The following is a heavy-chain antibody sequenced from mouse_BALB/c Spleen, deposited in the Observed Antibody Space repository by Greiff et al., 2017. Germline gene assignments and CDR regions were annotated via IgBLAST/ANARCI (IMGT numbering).Heavy chain of an antibody. V-gene: IGHV5-17*02. CDR2: ISSGSSTI. Sequence: EVKLVESGGGLVQPGGSRKLSCAASGFTFSSFGMHWVRQAPEKGLEWVAYISSGSSTIYYADTVKGRFTISRDNPKNTLFLQMTSLRSEDTAMYYCARGGGTGFDYWGQGTTLTVSS. J-gene: IGHJ2*01. CDR1: GFTFSSFG. CDR3: ARGGGTGFDY. D-gene: IGHD4-1*01.